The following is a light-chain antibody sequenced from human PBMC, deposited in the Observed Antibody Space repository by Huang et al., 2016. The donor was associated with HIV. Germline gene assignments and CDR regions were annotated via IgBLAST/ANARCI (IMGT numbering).Light chain of an antibody. V-gene: IGKV1-NL1*01. CDR3: QQYWSTPPAT. J-gene: IGKJ1*01. CDR2: AAS. CDR1: QGISNS. Sequence: DIQMTQSPSSLPASVGDRVTITCRASQGISNSLAWYQQKPGKAPKLLLYAASKLESRVPSRFSGSASGTDYTLTISSLQPEDFATYYCQQYWSTPPATFGQGTKVEIK.